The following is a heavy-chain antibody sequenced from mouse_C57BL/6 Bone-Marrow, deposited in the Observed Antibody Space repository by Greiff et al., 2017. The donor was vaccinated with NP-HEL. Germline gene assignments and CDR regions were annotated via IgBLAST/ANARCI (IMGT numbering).Heavy chain of an antibody. D-gene: IGHD1-1*01. CDR3: TREGNYYGSSCYFDY. V-gene: IGHV5-9-1*02. CDR1: GFTFSSYA. Sequence: EVQVVESGEGLVKPGGSLKLSCAASGFTFSSYAMSWVRQTPEKRLEWVAYISSGGDYIYYADTVKGRFTISRDNARNTLYLQMSSLKSEDTAMYYCTREGNYYGSSCYFDYWGQGTTLTVSS. CDR2: ISSGGDYI. J-gene: IGHJ2*01.